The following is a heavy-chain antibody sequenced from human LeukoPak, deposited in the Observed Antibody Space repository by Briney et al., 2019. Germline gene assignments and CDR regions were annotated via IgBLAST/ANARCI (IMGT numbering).Heavy chain of an antibody. J-gene: IGHJ4*02. V-gene: IGHV4-39*07. Sequence: SETLSLTCTVSGGSISSSRYYWGRLRPPPGKGLEWIGSNYYSGRTYYNPSLKSRVTISVDTSKNQFSLKLSSVTAADAAVYYCARDNPGSGPDYWGPGTLVTVSS. D-gene: IGHD3-10*01. CDR3: ARDNPGSGPDY. CDR2: NYYSGRT. CDR1: GGSISSSRYY.